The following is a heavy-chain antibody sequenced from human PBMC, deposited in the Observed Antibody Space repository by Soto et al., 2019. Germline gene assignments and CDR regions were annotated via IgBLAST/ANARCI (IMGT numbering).Heavy chain of an antibody. D-gene: IGHD5-18*01. CDR2: IYYSGST. J-gene: IGHJ5*02. V-gene: IGHV4-30-4*01. Sequence: QVQLQESGPGLVKPSQTLSLTCTVSGGSISSGDYYCSWIRQPPGKGLEWIGYIYYSGSTYYNPSLQSRVTISVDTSKNQGPLKLSSVTAADTAVYYCASLKLGYSTFDPWGQGTLVTVSS. CDR1: GGSISSGDYY. CDR3: ASLKLGYSTFDP.